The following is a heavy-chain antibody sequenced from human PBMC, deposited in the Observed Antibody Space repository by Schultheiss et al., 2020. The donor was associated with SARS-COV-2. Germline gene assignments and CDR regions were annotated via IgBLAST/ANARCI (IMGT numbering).Heavy chain of an antibody. J-gene: IGHJ4*02. V-gene: IGHV3-23*01. Sequence: GGSLRLSCVASGFTFSSYAMSWVRQAPGKGLEWVSAISGSGGTTYYADSVKGRFTISRDNSKNTLYLQMNSLRAEDTAVYYCARDVAGTDYWGQGTLVTVSS. CDR1: GFTFSSYA. CDR2: ISGSGGTT. D-gene: IGHD6-13*01. CDR3: ARDVAGTDY.